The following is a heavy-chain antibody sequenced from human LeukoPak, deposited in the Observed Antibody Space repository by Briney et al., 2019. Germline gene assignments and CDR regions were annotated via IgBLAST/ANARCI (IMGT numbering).Heavy chain of an antibody. J-gene: IGHJ3*02. CDR2: IYYSGST. V-gene: IGHV4-59*08. CDR1: GGSISSYY. Sequence: PSETLSLTCTVSGGSISSYYWSWIRQPPGKGLEWIGYIYYSGSTNYNPSLKSRVTISVDTSKNQFSLKLSSVTAADTAVYYCARMTPYSSGAFDIWGQGTMVTVSS. CDR3: ARMTPYSSGAFDI. D-gene: IGHD6-19*01.